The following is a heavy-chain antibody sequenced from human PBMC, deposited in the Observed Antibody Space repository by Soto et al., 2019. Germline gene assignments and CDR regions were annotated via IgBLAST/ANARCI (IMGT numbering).Heavy chain of an antibody. D-gene: IGHD6-19*01. CDR2: FDPEDGET. V-gene: IGHV1-24*01. CDR3: ATGRKWLPTGPFGGMDV. Sequence: ASVKVSCKVSGYTLTELSMHWVRQAPGKGLEWMGGFDPEDGETIYAQKFQGRVTMTEDTSTDAAYMELSSLRSEDTAVYYCATGRKWLPTGPFGGMDVWGQGTTVTVSS. CDR1: GYTLTELS. J-gene: IGHJ6*02.